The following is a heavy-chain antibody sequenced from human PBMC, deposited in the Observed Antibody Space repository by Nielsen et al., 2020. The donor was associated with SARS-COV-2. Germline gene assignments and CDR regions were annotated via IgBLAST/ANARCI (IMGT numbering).Heavy chain of an antibody. CDR1: GFTFSRFG. Sequence: GESLKISCAASGFTFSRFGMHWVRQTPGRGLEWVAYISYDGSDQYYEDSLKGRFTISRDNSKNILYLQMNNLRAEDTAVYYCVKDGAYYGVRGVVHFGYGGQGNLVTVSS. CDR3: VKDGAYYGVRGVVHFGY. CDR2: ISYDGSDQ. D-gene: IGHD3-10*01. V-gene: IGHV3-30*18. J-gene: IGHJ4*02.